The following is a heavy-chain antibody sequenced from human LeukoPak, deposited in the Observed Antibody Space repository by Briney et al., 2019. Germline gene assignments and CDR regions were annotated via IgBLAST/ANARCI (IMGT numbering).Heavy chain of an antibody. CDR2: ISSSSSYI. J-gene: IGHJ4*02. D-gene: IGHD6-19*01. CDR3: ARAEYSSGWYGDY. Sequence: PGGSLRLSCAASGFTFSTYSMHWVRQAPGKGLEWVSSISSSSSYIYYADSVKGRFTISRDNAKNSLYLQMHSLRAEDTAVYYCARAEYSSGWYGDYWGQGTPVTVSS. V-gene: IGHV3-21*01. CDR1: GFTFSTYS.